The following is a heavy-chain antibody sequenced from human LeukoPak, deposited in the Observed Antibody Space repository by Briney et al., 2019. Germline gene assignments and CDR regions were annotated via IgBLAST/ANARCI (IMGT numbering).Heavy chain of an antibody. CDR3: ARTSPPYDFWSGYYN. D-gene: IGHD3-3*01. CDR2: IIPIFGTA. CDR1: GYTFTGYY. Sequence: SVKVSCKASGYTFTGYYIHWVRQAPGQGLEWMGRIIPIFGTANYAQKFQGRVTITADESTSTAYMELSSLRSEDTAVYYCARTSPPYDFWSGYYNWGQGTLVTVSS. V-gene: IGHV1-69*13. J-gene: IGHJ4*02.